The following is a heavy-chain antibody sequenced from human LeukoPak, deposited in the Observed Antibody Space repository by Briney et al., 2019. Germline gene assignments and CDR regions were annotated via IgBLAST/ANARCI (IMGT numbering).Heavy chain of an antibody. CDR1: GGTFSSYA. J-gene: IGHJ5*02. D-gene: IGHD5-12*01. CDR2: IIPIFGTA. V-gene: IGHV1-69*05. CDR3: ARGPRLRFGHWFDP. Sequence: SVKVSCKASGGTFSSYAISWVRQAPGQGLEWMGGIIPIFGTANYAQKFQGRVTITTDESTSTAYMELSSLRSEDTAVYYCARGPRLRFGHWFDPWGQGTLVTVSS.